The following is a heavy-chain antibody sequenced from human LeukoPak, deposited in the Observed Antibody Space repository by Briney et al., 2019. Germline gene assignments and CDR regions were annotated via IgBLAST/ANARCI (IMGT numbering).Heavy chain of an antibody. Sequence: GGSLRLSCAASGFTFSTYSVNWVRQAPGKGLEWVSSISSSSRYIYYADSMRGRFTISRDNAKNSLYLQMNSLRAEDTAVYYCARVAEAAAFDSWGQGTLVTVPS. CDR3: ARVAEAAAFDS. D-gene: IGHD6-13*01. CDR2: ISSSSRYI. J-gene: IGHJ4*02. CDR1: GFTFSTYS. V-gene: IGHV3-21*06.